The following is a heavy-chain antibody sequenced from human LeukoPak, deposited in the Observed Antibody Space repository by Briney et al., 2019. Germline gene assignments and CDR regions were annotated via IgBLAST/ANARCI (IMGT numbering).Heavy chain of an antibody. CDR1: GGSISSYY. V-gene: IGHV4-59*08. CDR3: ARVGHLAATGTYDY. Sequence: SSETLSLTCTVSGGSISSYYWSWIRQPPGKGPEWIGNIFYSGSPNYNPSLKSRVTISFDTSENQFSLKLSSVTAADTAVYYCARVGHLAATGTYDYWGQGTLVTVSS. J-gene: IGHJ4*02. D-gene: IGHD6-13*01. CDR2: IFYSGSP.